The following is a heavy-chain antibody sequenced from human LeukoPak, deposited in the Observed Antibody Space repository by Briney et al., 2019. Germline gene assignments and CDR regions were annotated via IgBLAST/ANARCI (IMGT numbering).Heavy chain of an antibody. V-gene: IGHV4-4*07. CDR1: GGSISSYY. D-gene: IGHD6-19*01. CDR3: ARDDLREQWLVPGDY. Sequence: SETLSLTCTVSGGSISSYYWSWIRQPPGKGLEWIGRIYTSGSTNYNPSLKSRVTMSVDTSKNQFSLKLSSVTAADTAVYYCARDDLREQWLVPGDYWGQGTLVTVSS. CDR2: IYTSGST. J-gene: IGHJ4*02.